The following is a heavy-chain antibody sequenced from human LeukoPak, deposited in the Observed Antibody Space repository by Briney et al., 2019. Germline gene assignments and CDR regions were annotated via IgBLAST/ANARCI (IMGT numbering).Heavy chain of an antibody. D-gene: IGHD1-26*01. CDR1: GFTFSSYT. CDR3: VKELGSGSYIFDY. J-gene: IGHJ4*02. CDR2: ISGSGGST. Sequence: GGSLRLSCAASGFTFSSYTMSWVRQAPGKGLEWVSAISGSGGSTYYADSVKGRFTISRDNSKNTLYLQMNSLRAEDTAVYYCVKELGSGSYIFDYWGQGTLVTVSS. V-gene: IGHV3-23*01.